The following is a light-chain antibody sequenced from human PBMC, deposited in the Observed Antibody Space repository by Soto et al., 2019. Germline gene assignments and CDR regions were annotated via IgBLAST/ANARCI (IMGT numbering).Light chain of an antibody. CDR1: SSNIGAGYV. CDR2: SDD. J-gene: IGLJ1*01. CDR3: QSYDNNRDYV. V-gene: IGLV1-40*01. Sequence: QSVLTQPPSVSGAPGQRVTISCTGSSSNIGAGYVVHWYQQLPGAAPKLLILSDDNRPSGVPDRFSGSNSGTSASLTITGLQPEDEADYYCQSYDNNRDYVFGSGTKVTVL.